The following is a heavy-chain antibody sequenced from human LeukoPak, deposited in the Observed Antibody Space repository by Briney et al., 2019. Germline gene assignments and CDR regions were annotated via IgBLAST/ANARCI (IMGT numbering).Heavy chain of an antibody. D-gene: IGHD2-15*01. J-gene: IGHJ6*03. CDR1: GYTFTSYA. CDR3: ARGPHCSGGSCYSEWFMDV. CDR2: INTNTGNP. V-gene: IGHV7-4-1*02. Sequence: ASVKVSCKASGYTFTSYAMNWVRQAPGQGLEWTGWINTNTGNPTYAQGFTGRFVFSLDTSVSTAYLQISSLKAEDTAVYYCARGPHCSGGSCYSEWFMDVRGKGTTVPVSS.